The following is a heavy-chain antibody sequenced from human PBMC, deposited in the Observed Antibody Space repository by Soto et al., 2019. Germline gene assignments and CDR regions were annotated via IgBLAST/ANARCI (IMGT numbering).Heavy chain of an antibody. D-gene: IGHD4-17*01. J-gene: IGHJ4*02. Sequence: GGSLRLSCAASGFTFSSRWMHWVRQAPGKGLVWVSRINSDGTTITYAESVKGRFTISRDNAKNTLYLQMNSLRAEDTAVYYCARGTQTTVTTRLFDCWGQGTLVTVSS. CDR1: GFTFSSRW. V-gene: IGHV3-74*01. CDR2: INSDGTTI. CDR3: ARGTQTTVTTRLFDC.